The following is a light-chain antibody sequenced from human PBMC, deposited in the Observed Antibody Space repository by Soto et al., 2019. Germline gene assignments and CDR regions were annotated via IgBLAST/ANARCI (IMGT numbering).Light chain of an antibody. CDR3: QQLNSYPLP. J-gene: IGKJ4*01. V-gene: IGKV1-9*01. CDR2: AAS. CDR1: QGIRTY. Sequence: DIQLTQSPSFLSASVGDRVTITCRASQGIRTYLAWYQQKPGKAPNLLVYAASTLQSGVPSRFSDSGSGTEFTLTISSLQPEDFASYYCQQLNSYPLPFGGGTKVEI.